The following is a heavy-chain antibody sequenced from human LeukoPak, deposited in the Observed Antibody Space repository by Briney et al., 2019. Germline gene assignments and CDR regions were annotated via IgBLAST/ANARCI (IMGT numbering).Heavy chain of an antibody. CDR2: INHSGST. Sequence: PSETLSLTCAVYGGSFSGYYWSWIRQPPGKGLEWIGEINHSGSTNYNPSLKSRVTISVDTSKNQFSLKLSSVTAADTAVYYCAVTPNYYYYGMDVWGQGTTVTVSS. CDR1: GGSFSGYY. V-gene: IGHV4-34*01. CDR3: AVTPNYYYYGMDV. J-gene: IGHJ6*02. D-gene: IGHD2-15*01.